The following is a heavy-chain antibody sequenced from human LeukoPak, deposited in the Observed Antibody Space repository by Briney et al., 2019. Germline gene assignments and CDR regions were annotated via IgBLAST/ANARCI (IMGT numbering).Heavy chain of an antibody. V-gene: IGHV4-59*11. J-gene: IGHJ4*02. CDR3: AGGSVWAATRAAAGNDY. CDR1: GGSISPHY. D-gene: IGHD6-13*01. Sequence: SETLSLTCTVSGGSISPHYWSWIRQVPGKGLEWIGYIYYKGSTNYNPSLKSRVTISVDTSKNQFSLRLSSVTTADTAVYYCAGGSVWAATRAAAGNDYWGQGTLVTVSS. CDR2: IYYKGST.